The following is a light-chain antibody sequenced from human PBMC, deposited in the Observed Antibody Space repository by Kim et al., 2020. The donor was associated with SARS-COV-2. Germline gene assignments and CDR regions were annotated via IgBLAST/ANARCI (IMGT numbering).Light chain of an antibody. CDR1: QTVNSN. Sequence: VSPGERATLSCRASQTVNSNLAWYQQKPGQAPRLLTFGASTRATGVPARFTGSGSGTEFTLNISSLQSEDFAVYYCQQYKNWPLTFGGGTKVDIK. J-gene: IGKJ4*01. V-gene: IGKV3D-15*01. CDR2: GAS. CDR3: QQYKNWPLT.